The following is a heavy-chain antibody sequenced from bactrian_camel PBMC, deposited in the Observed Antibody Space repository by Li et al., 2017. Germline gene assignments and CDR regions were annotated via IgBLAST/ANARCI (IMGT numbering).Heavy chain of an antibody. CDR2: IDNEGRT. V-gene: IGHV3S55*01. CDR3: AADPAHPTAIATMRSWADFGY. D-gene: IGHD4*01. Sequence: VQLVESGGGSVQAGGSLRLSCEVSGETYSRYCMGWFRMAPEKAREAIAGIDNEGRTTYADSVQGRFIISQDNAKNTLYLQMNSLKPEDTAMYYCAADPAHPTAIATMRSWADFGYWGQGTQVTVS. CDR1: GETYSRYC. J-gene: IGHJ6*01.